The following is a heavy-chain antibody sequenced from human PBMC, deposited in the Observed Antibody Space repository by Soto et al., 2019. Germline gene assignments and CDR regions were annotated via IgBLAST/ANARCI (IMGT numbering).Heavy chain of an antibody. V-gene: IGHV5-51*01. Sequence: GESLKVSWKGSGYHFTNYWIGWVRQVPGKGLEWMGFIYPSDSDTRYSPSFQGQVTISADKSISTAYLQWSSLKASDTAMYYCARPIGALSTTDFTYWGQGTLVTV. CDR3: ARPIGALSTTDFTY. J-gene: IGHJ4*02. D-gene: IGHD3-22*01. CDR2: IYPSDSDT. CDR1: GYHFTNYW.